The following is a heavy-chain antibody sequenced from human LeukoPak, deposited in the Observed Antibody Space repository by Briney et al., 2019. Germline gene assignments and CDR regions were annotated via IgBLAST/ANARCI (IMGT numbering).Heavy chain of an antibody. D-gene: IGHD2-21*01. J-gene: IGHJ6*01. V-gene: IGHV3-69-1*01. CDR2: ISNAI. Sequence: GGSLCPSPALSGFAPSGLSTGRGRQAPGRGLEWVSYISNAIWYADSVKGRLTISRDNAKNPLYLQMNSLRPEDTAVYYCVRHGECSFLDRWGRG. CDR3: VRHGECSFLDR. CDR1: GFAPSGLST.